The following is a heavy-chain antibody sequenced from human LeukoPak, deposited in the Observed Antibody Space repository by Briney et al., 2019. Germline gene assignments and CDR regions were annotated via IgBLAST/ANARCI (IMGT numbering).Heavy chain of an antibody. CDR1: GYTFTGYY. J-gene: IGHJ6*03. Sequence: GASVKVSCKASGYTFTGYYMHWVRQAPGQGLEWMGWINPNSGGTNYAQKFQGRVTMTEDTSTDTAYMELSSLRSEDTAVYYCATMGAFLRGVGPILEWFSYYYYMDVWGKGTTVTVSS. V-gene: IGHV1-2*02. CDR2: INPNSGGT. D-gene: IGHD3-3*01. CDR3: ATMGAFLRGVGPILEWFSYYYYMDV.